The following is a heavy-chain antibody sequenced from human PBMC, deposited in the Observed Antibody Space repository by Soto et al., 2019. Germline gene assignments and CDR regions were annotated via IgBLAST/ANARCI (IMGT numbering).Heavy chain of an antibody. D-gene: IGHD6-6*01. Sequence: QVQLQESGPGLVKPSQTLSLTCTVSGGSISSGGYYWSWIRQHPGTGLEWIGYIYYSGSTYYNTSLTSRVTISVDTSKNQFSLKLSSVTAADTAVYYCASDEYSSSSVGFNYWGQGTLVTVSS. CDR1: GGSISSGGYY. CDR2: IYYSGST. CDR3: ASDEYSSSSVGFNY. J-gene: IGHJ4*02. V-gene: IGHV4-31*03.